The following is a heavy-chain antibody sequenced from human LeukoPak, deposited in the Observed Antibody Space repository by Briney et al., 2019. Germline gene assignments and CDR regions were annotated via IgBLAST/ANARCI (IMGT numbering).Heavy chain of an antibody. J-gene: IGHJ3*02. CDR3: ARDRSVVATYYYDSSGSKGAFDI. D-gene: IGHD3-22*01. CDR1: GFTFSSYS. V-gene: IGHV3-21*01. CDR2: ISSSSSYI. Sequence: PGGSLRLSCAASGFTFSSYSMNWVRQAPWKGLEWVSSISSSSSYIYYADSVKGRFTISRDNAKNSPYLQMNSLRAEDTAVYYCARDRSVVATYYYDSSGSKGAFDIWGQGTMVTVSS.